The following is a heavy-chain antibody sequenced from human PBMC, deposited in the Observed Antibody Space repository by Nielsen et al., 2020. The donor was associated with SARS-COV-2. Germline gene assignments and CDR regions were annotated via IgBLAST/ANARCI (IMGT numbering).Heavy chain of an antibody. V-gene: IGHV4-34*01. CDR2: INHSGST. CDR1: GGSFSGYY. CDR3: ARKRSGWYPFDY. D-gene: IGHD6-19*01. J-gene: IGHJ4*02. Sequence: SETLSLTCAVYGGSFSGYYWSWIRQPPGKGLEWIGEINHSGSTNYNPSLKSRVTISVDTSKNQFSLKLSSVTAADTAVYYCARKRSGWYPFDYWGQGTLVTVSS.